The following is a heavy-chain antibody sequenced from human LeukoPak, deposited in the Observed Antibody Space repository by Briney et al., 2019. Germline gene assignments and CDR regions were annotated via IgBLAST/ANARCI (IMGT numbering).Heavy chain of an antibody. CDR3: AKDRLPLIRGVDY. D-gene: IGHD3-10*01. Sequence: GGSLRLSCEASGFTFSDYAMHWVRQAPGKEMEYVSAISGNGDTIYYAKSVKGRFTVSRDNSKNTLYLQMGSLRAEDTAVYYCAKDRLPLIRGVDYWGQGTLVTVSS. V-gene: IGHV3-64*01. CDR1: GFTFSDYA. J-gene: IGHJ4*02. CDR2: ISGNGDTI.